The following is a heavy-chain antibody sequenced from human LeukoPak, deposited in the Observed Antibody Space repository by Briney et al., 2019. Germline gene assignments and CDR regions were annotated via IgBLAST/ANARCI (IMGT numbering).Heavy chain of an antibody. V-gene: IGHV4-39*07. CDR2: IYYSGDT. CDR1: GGSVDSGSYY. J-gene: IGHJ6*03. CDR3: ARRLLFYYYMDV. D-gene: IGHD6-25*01. Sequence: PSETLSLTCTVSGGSVDSGSYYWGWIRQSPGKGLEWIGSIYYSGDTYYNPSLKSRVTISVDTSKNQFSLKLSSVTAADTAVYYCARRLLFYYYMDVWGKGTTVTVSS.